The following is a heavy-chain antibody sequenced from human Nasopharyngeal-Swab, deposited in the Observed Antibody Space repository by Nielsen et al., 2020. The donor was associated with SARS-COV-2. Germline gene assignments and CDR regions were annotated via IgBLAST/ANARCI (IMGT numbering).Heavy chain of an antibody. CDR2: VFYSGTT. D-gene: IGHD5-24*01. CDR1: GGSISSYY. J-gene: IGHJ6*02. CDR3: ARAGRVGDAYTGLDV. V-gene: IGHV4-59*12. Sequence: SETLSLTCSVSGGSISSYYWSWIRQRPGKGLEWVGYVFYSGTTNYNPSLKSRVTMSVDTSTNQVSLKLNSLTATDTAVYYCARAGRVGDAYTGLDVWGQGTTVTVSS.